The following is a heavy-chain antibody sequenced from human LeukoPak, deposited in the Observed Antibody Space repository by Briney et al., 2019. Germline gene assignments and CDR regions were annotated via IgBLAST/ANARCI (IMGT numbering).Heavy chain of an antibody. CDR2: IYYSGST. CDR3: AGGRWLPLPGY. D-gene: IGHD5-12*01. V-gene: IGHV4-59*07. Sequence: PSDTLSLPCTVSGGSNSRYYWRWIRHPPAKGLEWIGYIYYSGSTNYNPSLKSRVTISVDTSKNQFSLKLSSVTAADTAVYYCAGGRWLPLPGYWGQGTLVTVSS. J-gene: IGHJ4*02. CDR1: GGSNSRYY.